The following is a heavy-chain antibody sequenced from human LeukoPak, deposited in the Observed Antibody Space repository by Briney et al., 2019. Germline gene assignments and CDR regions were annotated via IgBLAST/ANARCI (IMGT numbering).Heavy chain of an antibody. CDR2: ISSSRSYI. J-gene: IGHJ4*02. V-gene: IGHV3-21*01. CDR3: ARFIAAPYYFDY. Sequence: GGSLRLSCTASGFTFSSYSMNWVRQAPGKGLEWVSFISSSRSYIYYADSVKGRFTISRDNAKNSLYLQMNSLRAEDTAVYYCARFIAAPYYFDYWGRGTLVTVSS. CDR1: GFTFSSYS. D-gene: IGHD6-13*01.